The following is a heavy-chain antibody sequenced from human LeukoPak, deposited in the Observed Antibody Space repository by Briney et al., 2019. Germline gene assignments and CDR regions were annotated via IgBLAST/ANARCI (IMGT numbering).Heavy chain of an antibody. CDR3: ARESITIFGVVTPTFDY. D-gene: IGHD3-3*01. CDR1: GGTFSSYA. CDR2: IIPIFGTA. V-gene: IGHV1-69*13. Sequence: ASVKVSCKASGGTFSSYAISWVRQAPGQGLEWMGGIIPIFGTANYAQKFQGRVTITADESTSTAYMELSSLRSEDTAVYYRARESITIFGVVTPTFDYWGQGTLVTVSS. J-gene: IGHJ4*02.